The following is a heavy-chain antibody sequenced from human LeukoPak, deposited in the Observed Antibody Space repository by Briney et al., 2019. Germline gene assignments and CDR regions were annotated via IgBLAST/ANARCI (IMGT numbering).Heavy chain of an antibody. CDR3: ARVRLEKVRAYYGMDV. Sequence: SETLSLTCTVSGASTSSVDYYWTWIRQTPGEGLEWIGFIYHNGNTQYNPSLKSAITISIDTSKNQFSLTLSSVTAADTAVYYCARVRLEKVRAYYGMDVWGQGTTVTVS. CDR2: IYHNGNT. J-gene: IGHJ6*02. D-gene: IGHD2-2*01. CDR1: GASTSSVDYY. V-gene: IGHV4-30-4*01.